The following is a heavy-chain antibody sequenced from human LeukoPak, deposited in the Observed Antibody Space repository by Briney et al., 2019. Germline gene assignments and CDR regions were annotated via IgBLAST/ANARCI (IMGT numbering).Heavy chain of an antibody. J-gene: IGHJ5*02. Sequence: PSQTLSLTCTVSGGSISSGSYYWSWIRQPAGKGLEWIGRIYTSGSTNYNPSLKSRVTISVDTSKNQFSLKLSSVTAADTAVYYCARPRPRFVDSSSGWFDHWGQGTLVTVSS. D-gene: IGHD3-22*01. CDR1: GGSISSGSYY. CDR2: IYTSGST. CDR3: ARPRPRFVDSSSGWFDH. V-gene: IGHV4-61*02.